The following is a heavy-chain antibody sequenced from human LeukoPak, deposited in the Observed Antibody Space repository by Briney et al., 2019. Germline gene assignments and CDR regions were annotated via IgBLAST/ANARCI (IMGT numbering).Heavy chain of an antibody. CDR1: GFTFSSYA. CDR3: AAGGDYYYHMDV. D-gene: IGHD3-10*01. Sequence: PGGSLRLSCAASGFTFSSYAMHWVRQAPGKGLEWVAVISYDGSNKYYADSVKGRFTISRDNSKNTLYLQMNSLRAEDTAVYHCAAGGDYYYHMDVWGKGTTVTVSS. CDR2: ISYDGSNK. V-gene: IGHV3-30*04. J-gene: IGHJ6*03.